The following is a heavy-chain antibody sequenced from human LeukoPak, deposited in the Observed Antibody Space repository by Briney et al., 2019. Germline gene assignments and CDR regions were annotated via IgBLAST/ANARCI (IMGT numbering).Heavy chain of an antibody. CDR1: GYTFTSYY. D-gene: IGHD2-2*02. J-gene: IGHJ6*03. Sequence: GASVKVSCKASGYTFTSYYMHWVRQAPGQGLEWMGIINPSGGSTSYAQKFQGRVTMTRDMSTSTVYMELSSLRSEDTAVYYCARGVGCGSTSCYSYYYYYYMDVWGKGTTVTVSS. CDR3: ARGVGCGSTSCYSYYYYYYMDV. CDR2: INPSGGST. V-gene: IGHV1-46*01.